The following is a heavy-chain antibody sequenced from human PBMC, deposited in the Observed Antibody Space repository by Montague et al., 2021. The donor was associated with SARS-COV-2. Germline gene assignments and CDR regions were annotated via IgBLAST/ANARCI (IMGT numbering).Heavy chain of an antibody. Sequence: SLRLSCAASGFIFEDYAMHWVRQAPGKGLEWVSGISWNSGSIAYADSVKGRFTISRENAKNSLYLRVSSLRPEDTALYYCAKDGGHSSGYYYEGGFDSWGQGTPVTVSS. J-gene: IGHJ4*02. CDR2: ISWNSGSI. V-gene: IGHV3-9*01. D-gene: IGHD3-22*01. CDR1: GFIFEDYA. CDR3: AKDGGHSSGYYYEGGFDS.